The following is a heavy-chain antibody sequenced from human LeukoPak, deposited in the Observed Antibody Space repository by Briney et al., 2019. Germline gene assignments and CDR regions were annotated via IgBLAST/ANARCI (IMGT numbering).Heavy chain of an antibody. CDR2: ISYDGSNK. J-gene: IGHJ5*02. CDR1: GFTFSSYA. CDR3: ARGFYNWNDEEWFDP. D-gene: IGHD1-20*01. V-gene: IGHV3-30-3*01. Sequence: PGRSLRLSCAASGFTFSSYAMHWVRQAPGKGLEWVAVISYDGSNKYYADSVKGRFTISRDNSKNTLYLQMNSLRAEDTAVYYCARGFYNWNDEEWFDPWGQGTLVTVSS.